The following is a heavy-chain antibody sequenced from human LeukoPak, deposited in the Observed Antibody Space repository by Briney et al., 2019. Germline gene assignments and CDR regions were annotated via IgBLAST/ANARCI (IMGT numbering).Heavy chain of an antibody. V-gene: IGHV3-7*01. D-gene: IGHD5-18*01. CDR2: IKPDGSEK. CDR3: AREDVDIGMVTNNYYYGMDV. J-gene: IGHJ6*02. Sequence: GGSLRLSCAASGFIFSNSWVTWVRQAPGKGLEWVANIKPDGSEKYYVGSVKGRFTISRDNAKNSLYLQMNSLRAEDTAVYYCAREDVDIGMVTNNYYYGMDVWGQGTTVTVSS. CDR1: GFIFSNSW.